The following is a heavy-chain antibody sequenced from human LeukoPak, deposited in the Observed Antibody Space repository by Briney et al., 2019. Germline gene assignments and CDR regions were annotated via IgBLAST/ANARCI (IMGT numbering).Heavy chain of an antibody. CDR2: IKQDGTEK. J-gene: IGHJ3*02. CDR3: ARDIHSVAFDI. CDR1: GFTFTTYW. V-gene: IGHV3-7*01. Sequence: GGSLRLSCAASGFTFTTYWMSWVRQAPGKGLEWVANIKQDGTEKYYVDSVKGRFTISRDNAKRSVYLQMNSLGVEDTAVYYCARDIHSVAFDIWGQGTMVTVSS.